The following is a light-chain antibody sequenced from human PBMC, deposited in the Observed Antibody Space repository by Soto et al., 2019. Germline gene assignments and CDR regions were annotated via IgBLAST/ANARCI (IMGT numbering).Light chain of an antibody. CDR2: AAS. CDR3: QQSYSTPLT. J-gene: IGKJ4*01. Sequence: DIQLTQSPSFLSASLGDRVTITCRASQGINSYLAWYQQKSGKAPKLLIYAASTLQSGVPSRFSGSGSGTEFTLTISSLQPEDFATYYYQQSYSTPLTFGGGTKVEIK. V-gene: IGKV1-9*01. CDR1: QGINSY.